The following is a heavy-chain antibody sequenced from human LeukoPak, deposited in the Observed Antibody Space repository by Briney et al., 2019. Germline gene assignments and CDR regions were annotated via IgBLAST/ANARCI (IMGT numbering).Heavy chain of an antibody. CDR1: GFTFSRNA. D-gene: IGHD6-19*01. V-gene: IGHV3-23*01. J-gene: IGHJ2*01. Sequence: GGSLTLSWAASGFTFSRNAMRWVRQAAGKGLDWVSGTSGIGGSTYYADSVKGRFTISRDNCKKPLYLQMDSLRAEDTAVYYCAKDGHSSGWWGYWYFDLWGRGTLVTVSS. CDR3: AKDGHSSGWWGYWYFDL. CDR2: TSGIGGST.